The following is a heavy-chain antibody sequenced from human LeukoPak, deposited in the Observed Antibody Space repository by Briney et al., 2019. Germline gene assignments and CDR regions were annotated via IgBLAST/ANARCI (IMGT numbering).Heavy chain of an antibody. Sequence: PGGSLRLSCEASGFTFSSYAMSWVRQAPGKGLEWVSGISGSGGSTYYADSVKGRFTISRDNSKNTLYLQMNSLRAEDTAVYYCAKSYDYIWGSYRFNWFDRWGQGTLVTVSS. CDR2: ISGSGGST. CDR1: GFTFSSYA. D-gene: IGHD3-16*02. CDR3: AKSYDYIWGSYRFNWFDR. J-gene: IGHJ5*02. V-gene: IGHV3-23*01.